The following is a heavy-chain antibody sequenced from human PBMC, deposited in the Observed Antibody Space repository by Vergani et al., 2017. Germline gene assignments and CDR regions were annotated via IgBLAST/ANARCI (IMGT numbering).Heavy chain of an antibody. J-gene: IGHJ3*01. V-gene: IGHV4-61*02. Sequence: QVQLQASGPGRVKPSQTLSLTCTMSGGSISAGYYFWSWIRQPAGQGLEWLGHISASGNASHSPSLKTRVSMSVDRSKNQFSLTVTSVTAADTAIYFCARRSGGYYSGGKVHPLRTAFDVWRHGTVVTVSS. CDR1: GGSISAGYYF. D-gene: IGHD2-15*01. CDR2: ISASGNA. CDR3: ARRSGGYYSGGKVHPLRTAFDV.